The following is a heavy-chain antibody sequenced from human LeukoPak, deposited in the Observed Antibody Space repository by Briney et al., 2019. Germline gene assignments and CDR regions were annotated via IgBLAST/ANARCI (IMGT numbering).Heavy chain of an antibody. D-gene: IGHD6-13*01. Sequence: SVKVSCKASGYTFTSYGINWVRQAPGQGLEWMGGIIPIFGTANYAQKFQGRVTITADESTSTAYMELSSLRSEDTAVYYCARDLSGYSSSWAHFDYWGQGTLVTVSS. J-gene: IGHJ4*02. CDR1: GYTFTSYG. CDR3: ARDLSGYSSSWAHFDY. V-gene: IGHV1-69*13. CDR2: IIPIFGTA.